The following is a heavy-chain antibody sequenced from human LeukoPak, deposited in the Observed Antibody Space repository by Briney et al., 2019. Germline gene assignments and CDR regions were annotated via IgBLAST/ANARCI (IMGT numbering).Heavy chain of an antibody. D-gene: IGHD3-10*01. CDR3: ARTVALLWFGELLLDAFDI. CDR1: GGSVSSGSYY. CDR2: IYYSGST. V-gene: IGHV4-61*01. J-gene: IGHJ3*02. Sequence: SETLSLTCTVSGGSVSSGSYYWSWIRQPPGKGLEWIGYIYYSGSTNYNPSLKSRVTISVDTSKNQFSLKLSSATAADTAVYYCARTVALLWFGELLLDAFDIWGQGTMVTVSS.